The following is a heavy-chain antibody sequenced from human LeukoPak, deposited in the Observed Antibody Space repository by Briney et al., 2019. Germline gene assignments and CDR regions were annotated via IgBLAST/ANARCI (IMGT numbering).Heavy chain of an antibody. V-gene: IGHV1-18*01. CDR3: ARDRPHYDSSGYYSYLYYFDY. D-gene: IGHD3-22*01. Sequence: GAPVKVSCKASGYTFTSYGISWVRQAPGQGLELMGWISAYNGNTNYAQKLQGRVTMTTDTSTSTAYMELRSLRSDDTAVYYCARDRPHYDSSGYYSYLYYFDYWGQGTLVTVSS. CDR2: ISAYNGNT. J-gene: IGHJ4*02. CDR1: GYTFTSYG.